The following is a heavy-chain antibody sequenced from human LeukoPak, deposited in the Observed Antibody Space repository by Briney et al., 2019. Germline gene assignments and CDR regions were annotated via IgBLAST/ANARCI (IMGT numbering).Heavy chain of an antibody. Sequence: SETLPLTCTVSGGSINNYYWSWIREPPGKGLEWIGYVEDTGSTKYNPSLESRVTISLDTSKTQFSLKLTSVTAADTAVYYCARDGHCNGGGCWNAFDIWGQGTMVTVSS. CDR2: VEDTGST. CDR3: ARDGHCNGGGCWNAFDI. J-gene: IGHJ3*02. D-gene: IGHD2-15*01. CDR1: GGSINNYY. V-gene: IGHV4-59*01.